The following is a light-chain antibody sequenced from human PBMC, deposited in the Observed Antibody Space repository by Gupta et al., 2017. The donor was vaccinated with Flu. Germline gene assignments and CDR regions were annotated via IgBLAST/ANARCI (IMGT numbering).Light chain of an antibody. Sequence: ITISCTGTSSDIGDYDYVSWYQHHPDKAPKLMIYGVSNRPSGVADRFSGSKSGRTASLTIAGLQAEEDADYYCCSRTSSNTLHVCGTGTKVTVL. CDR3: CSRTSSNTLHV. CDR1: SSDIGDYDY. CDR2: GVS. V-gene: IGLV2-14*03. J-gene: IGLJ1*01.